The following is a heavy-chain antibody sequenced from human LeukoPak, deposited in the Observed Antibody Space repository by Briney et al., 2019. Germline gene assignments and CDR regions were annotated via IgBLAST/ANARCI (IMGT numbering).Heavy chain of an antibody. D-gene: IGHD3-3*01. CDR1: GFTFSSYA. J-gene: IGHJ4*02. Sequence: GGSLRLSCAASGFTFSSYAMSWVRQAPGKGLEWVSAISGSGGSTYYADSVKGRFTISRDNSKNTLYLQMNSLRAEDTAVYYCASREVLRFLEWLFPADYWGQGTLVTVSS. V-gene: IGHV3-23*01. CDR3: ASREVLRFLEWLFPADY. CDR2: ISGSGGST.